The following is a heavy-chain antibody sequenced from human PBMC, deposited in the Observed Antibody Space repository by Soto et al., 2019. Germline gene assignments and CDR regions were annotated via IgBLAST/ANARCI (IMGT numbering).Heavy chain of an antibody. CDR1: GGTFSSYA. V-gene: IGHV1-69*12. J-gene: IGHJ4*02. Sequence: QVQLVQSGAEVKKPGSSVKVSCKASGGTFSSYAISWVRQAPGQGLEWMGGIIPIFGTANYAQKFQGRVTSTADGSTSTASMELSSLRSEDAAVYYGARESRYCSGGSCYFLPGIDYWGQGTLVTVSS. D-gene: IGHD2-15*01. CDR3: ARESRYCSGGSCYFLPGIDY. CDR2: IIPIFGTA.